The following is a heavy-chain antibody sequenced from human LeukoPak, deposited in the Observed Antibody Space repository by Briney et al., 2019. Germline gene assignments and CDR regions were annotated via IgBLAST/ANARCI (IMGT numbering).Heavy chain of an antibody. V-gene: IGHV1-69*13. CDR1: GYIFTAYY. J-gene: IGHJ4*02. Sequence: GASVKVSCKASGYIFTAYYLHWVRQAPGQGLEWMGGIIPIFGTANYAQKFQGRVTITADESTSTAYMELSSLRSEDTAVYYCARGPVDTAMDPLYYFDYWGQGTLVTVSS. D-gene: IGHD5-18*01. CDR3: ARGPVDTAMDPLYYFDY. CDR2: IIPIFGTA.